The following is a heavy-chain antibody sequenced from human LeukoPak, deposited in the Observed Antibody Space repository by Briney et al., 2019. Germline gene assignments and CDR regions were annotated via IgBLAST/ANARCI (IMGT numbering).Heavy chain of an antibody. Sequence: SETLSLTCIVSGDSISSGSYYWTWIRQPAGKGLEWIGRIYVSGTTNYNPSLKSRVTISVDTSKNQFSLKLSSVTAADTAVYYCARHVEYSSSWYAVEYYFDYWGQGTLVTVSS. CDR1: GDSISSGSYY. V-gene: IGHV4-61*02. CDR3: ARHVEYSSSWYAVEYYFDY. CDR2: IYVSGTT. D-gene: IGHD6-13*01. J-gene: IGHJ4*02.